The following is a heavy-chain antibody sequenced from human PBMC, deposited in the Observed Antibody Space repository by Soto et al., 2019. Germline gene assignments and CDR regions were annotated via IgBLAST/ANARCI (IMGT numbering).Heavy chain of an antibody. Sequence: QVQLQESGPGLVKPSQTLSLTCTVSGGSISSGGYYWSWIRQHPGKGLEWIGYISYSGSTYYNPSLKSRVTISVATSKNQFSLKLSSVTAADTAVYYCARAPYDSSGYVGAPDVWGQGTTVTVSS. CDR2: ISYSGST. CDR3: ARAPYDSSGYVGAPDV. J-gene: IGHJ6*02. V-gene: IGHV4-31*03. D-gene: IGHD3-22*01. CDR1: GGSISSGGYY.